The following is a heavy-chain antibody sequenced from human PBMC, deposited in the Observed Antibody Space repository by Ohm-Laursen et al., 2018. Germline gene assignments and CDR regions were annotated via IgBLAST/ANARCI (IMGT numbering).Heavy chain of an antibody. V-gene: IGHV3-48*03. J-gene: IGHJ2*01. Sequence: SLRLSCSASGFTFSSYEMNWVCQAPGKGLEWVSYISSSGSTIYYADSVKGRFTISRDNAKNSLYLQMNSLRVEDTAVYYCARPKQWLGYFDLWGRGTLVTVSS. D-gene: IGHD6-19*01. CDR3: ARPKQWLGYFDL. CDR2: ISSSGSTI. CDR1: GFTFSSYE.